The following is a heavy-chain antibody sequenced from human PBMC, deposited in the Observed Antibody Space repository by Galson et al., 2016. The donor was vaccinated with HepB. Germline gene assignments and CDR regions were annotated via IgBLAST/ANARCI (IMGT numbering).Heavy chain of an antibody. D-gene: IGHD6-19*01. CDR2: ISDDGTNK. J-gene: IGHJ1*01. Sequence: SLRLSCAASGFSFRNYGMHWVRQAPGKGLDWVSAISDDGTNKYYADSVKGRFTISGDNSKNTLSLQMNSLRAEDTAVYYCVAGKEYFQHWGQGTLVTVSS. CDR1: GFSFRNYG. V-gene: IGHV3-30*03. CDR3: VAGKEYFQH.